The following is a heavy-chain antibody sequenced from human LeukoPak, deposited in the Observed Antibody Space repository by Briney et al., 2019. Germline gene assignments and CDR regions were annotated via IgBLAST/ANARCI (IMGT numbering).Heavy chain of an antibody. D-gene: IGHD3-22*01. CDR1: GFPFNAYW. Sequence: GGSLRLSCAASGFPFNAYWMTWVRQAPGKGLEWVAVISYDGSNKYYADSVKGRFTISRDNSKNTLYLQMNSLRAEDTAVYYCASTYYYDTGGQGTLVTVSS. CDR3: ASTYYYDT. J-gene: IGHJ4*02. CDR2: ISYDGSNK. V-gene: IGHV3-30*03.